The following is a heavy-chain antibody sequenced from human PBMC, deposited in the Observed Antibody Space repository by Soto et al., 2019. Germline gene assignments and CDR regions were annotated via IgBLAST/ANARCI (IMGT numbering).Heavy chain of an antibody. V-gene: IGHV3-30*18. CDR3: AKMRYSSGWPYHDY. Sequence: GGSLRLSCAASGFTFSSYGMHWVRQAPGKGLEWVAVISYDGSNKYYADSVKGRFTISRDNSKNTLYLQMNSLRAEDTAVYYCAKMRYSSGWPYHDYWGQGTLVTVSS. D-gene: IGHD6-19*01. CDR1: GFTFSSYG. CDR2: ISYDGSNK. J-gene: IGHJ4*02.